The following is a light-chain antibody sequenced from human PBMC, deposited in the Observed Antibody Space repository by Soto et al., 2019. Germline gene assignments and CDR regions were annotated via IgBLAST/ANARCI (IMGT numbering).Light chain of an antibody. Sequence: DIQMTQSPSSLSASVGDRVTITCQASQDISNYLNWYQQKPGKAPKLLIYDASNLETGVPSRFSGSGSGTVFTFTISSLQPEDIATYYCQQYNSYPWTFGQGTKVEIK. CDR2: DAS. CDR1: QDISNY. J-gene: IGKJ1*01. V-gene: IGKV1-33*01. CDR3: QQYNSYPWT.